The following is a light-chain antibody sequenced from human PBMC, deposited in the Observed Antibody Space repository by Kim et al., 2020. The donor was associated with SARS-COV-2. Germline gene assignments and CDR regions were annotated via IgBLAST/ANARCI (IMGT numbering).Light chain of an antibody. CDR1: QSVSNN. CDR2: GAS. J-gene: IGKJ1*01. V-gene: IGKV3-15*01. Sequence: SLGERATLSCRASQSVSNNLAWYQQKPGQAPRLLMYGASTRATGIPARFSGSGSGTEFTHTISSLQSEDSAVYYGQQYDDWPPWTFGQGTKVDIK. CDR3: QQYDDWPPWT.